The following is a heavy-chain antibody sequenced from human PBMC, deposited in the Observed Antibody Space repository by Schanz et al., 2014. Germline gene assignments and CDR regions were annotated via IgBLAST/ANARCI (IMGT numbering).Heavy chain of an antibody. J-gene: IGHJ4*02. D-gene: IGHD3-10*01. CDR2: VSRSTPDI. V-gene: IGHV3-48*01. CDR3: VRDSYFAMDD. Sequence: EVQLLESGGGLVQPGGSLRLSCAASGFTFSSYAMNWVRQAPGKGLEWVSYVSRSTPDIYYADSVKGRFTMSRDNAKSSVFVQMNSLRAEDAAVYYCVRDSYFAMDDWGQGTLVTVSS. CDR1: GFTFSSYA.